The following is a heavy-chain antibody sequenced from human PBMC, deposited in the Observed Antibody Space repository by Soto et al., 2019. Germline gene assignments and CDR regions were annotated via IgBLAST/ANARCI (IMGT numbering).Heavy chain of an antibody. CDR3: ARDLGPITIFGVVHNWFDP. V-gene: IGHV1-18*04. CDR2: ISAYNGNT. Sequence: ASVKVSCKASGYTFTSYGISWVRQAPGQGLEWMGWISAYNGNTNYAQKLQGRVTMTTDTSTSTAYMELRSLSSDDTAVYYCARDLGPITIFGVVHNWFDPWGQGTLVTVSS. J-gene: IGHJ5*02. D-gene: IGHD3-3*01. CDR1: GYTFTSYG.